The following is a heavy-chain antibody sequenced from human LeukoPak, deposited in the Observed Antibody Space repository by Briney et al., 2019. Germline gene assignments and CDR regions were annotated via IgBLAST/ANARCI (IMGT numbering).Heavy chain of an antibody. D-gene: IGHD6-19*01. CDR2: IDWDNDK. V-gene: IGHV2-70*11. Sequence: SGPALVNPTQTLTLTCTFSGFSLSTSGMCVSWIRQPPGKALEWLARIDWDNDKYYSTSLKTRLTISKDTSNNQVVLTMTNMDPVDTATYYCARIRKSGSGWYYFDYWGQGTLVTVSS. J-gene: IGHJ4*02. CDR1: GFSLSTSGMC. CDR3: ARIRKSGSGWYYFDY.